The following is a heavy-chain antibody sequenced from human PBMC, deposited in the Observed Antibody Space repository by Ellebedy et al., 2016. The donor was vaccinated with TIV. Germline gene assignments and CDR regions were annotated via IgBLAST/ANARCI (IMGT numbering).Heavy chain of an antibody. CDR2: INTGNDNT. D-gene: IGHD3-3*01. J-gene: IGHJ6*02. V-gene: IGHV1-3*04. Sequence: ALVKVSCXASGHSFTSYGIHWVRQAPGQSLEWMGWINTGNDNTKYSQKLQGRVTITRDYMELSGLMSEDTAVYYCATREWQDPMDVWGQGTTVTVSS. CDR3: ATREWQDPMDV. CDR1: GHSFTSYG.